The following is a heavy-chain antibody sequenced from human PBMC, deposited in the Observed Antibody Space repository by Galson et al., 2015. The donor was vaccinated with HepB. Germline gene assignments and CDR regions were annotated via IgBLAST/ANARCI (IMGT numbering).Heavy chain of an antibody. V-gene: IGHV3-33*01. CDR3: ATHRGSYPGGVLDY. CDR2: IWYDGSNK. CDR1: GFTFSSYG. D-gene: IGHD1-26*01. J-gene: IGHJ4*02. Sequence: SLRLSCAASGFTFSSYGMHWVRQAPGKGLEWVAVIWYDGSNKYYADSVKGRFTISKDSSKRTLYLQMNSLRAEDTAVYHCATHRGSYPGGVLDYWGQGILVTVSS.